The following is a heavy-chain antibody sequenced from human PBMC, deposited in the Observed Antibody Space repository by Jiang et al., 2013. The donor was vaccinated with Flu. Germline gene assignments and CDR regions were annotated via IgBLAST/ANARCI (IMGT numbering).Heavy chain of an antibody. CDR3: AKGIDDYSDYGDFDS. CDR1: GFTFRSFV. Sequence: QLVESGGGLVQPGGSLRLSCAASGFTFRSFVMGWVRQAPGEGLSWVSALKGSGGGTSYADSVKGRFTISRDNSKNTLYLQMNSLRAGDTAVYYCAKGIDDYSDYGDFDSWGQGTLVTVSS. J-gene: IGHJ4*02. D-gene: IGHD4-17*01. V-gene: IGHV3-23*04. CDR2: LKGSGGGT.